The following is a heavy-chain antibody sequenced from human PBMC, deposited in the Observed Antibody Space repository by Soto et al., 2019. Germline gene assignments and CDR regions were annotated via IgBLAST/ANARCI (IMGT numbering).Heavy chain of an antibody. D-gene: IGHD3-10*01. CDR1: GFTFSMYW. V-gene: IGHV3-74*01. J-gene: IGHJ4*02. CDR2: ISDDGSRA. CDR3: TRGPRPSSVGTGAF. Sequence: GWSLRLSCTASGFTFSMYWMHWVRQVPGKGPEWVSRISDDGSRADYADSVKGRFTISRDNAKNTLYLEMHVLRADDTAVYYCTRGPRPSSVGTGAFWGQGPPVTVSS.